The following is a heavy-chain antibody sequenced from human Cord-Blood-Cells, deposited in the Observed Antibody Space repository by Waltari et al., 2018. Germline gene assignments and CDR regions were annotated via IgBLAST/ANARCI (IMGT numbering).Heavy chain of an antibody. V-gene: IGHV3-53*01. J-gene: IGHJ4*02. CDR1: GFTVSSNY. Sequence: EVQLVESGGGLIQPGGSLRLSCAASGFTVSSNYMSWVRQAPGKGLEWVSVICSGGSTYYADSVKGRFTISRDNSKNTLYLQMNSLRAEDTAVYYCARDVAVSSSWYYFDYWGQGTLVTVSS. D-gene: IGHD6-13*01. CDR3: ARDVAVSSSWYYFDY. CDR2: ICSGGST.